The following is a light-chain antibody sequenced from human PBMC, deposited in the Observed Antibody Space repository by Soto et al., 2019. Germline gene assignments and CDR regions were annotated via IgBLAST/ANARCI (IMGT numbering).Light chain of an antibody. CDR3: GSITSSNNPV. CDR2: EVS. J-gene: IGLJ1*01. Sequence: CALPQPVSVHVPPGRSITVSCAGSSNDVGVYNYISCYQHHPGKAPKLMIYEVSNRPSGVSNRFSGSKSGNTASLTISGLQTEEEADYYCGSITSSNNPVFGTGTKVTVL. CDR1: SNDVGVYNY. V-gene: IGLV2-14*01.